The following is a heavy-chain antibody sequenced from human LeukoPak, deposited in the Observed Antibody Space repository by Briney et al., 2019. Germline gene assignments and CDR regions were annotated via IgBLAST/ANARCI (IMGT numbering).Heavy chain of an antibody. CDR3: AKDREWLSNWLDP. CDR2: ISSSGSTI. V-gene: IGHV3-48*03. Sequence: PGGSLRLSCAASGFTFSSYEMNWVRQAPGKGLEWVSYISSSGSTIYYADSVKGRFTISRDNSKNTLYLQMNSLRAEDTAVYYCAKDREWLSNWLDPWGQGTLVTVSS. CDR1: GFTFSSYE. J-gene: IGHJ5*02. D-gene: IGHD3-3*01.